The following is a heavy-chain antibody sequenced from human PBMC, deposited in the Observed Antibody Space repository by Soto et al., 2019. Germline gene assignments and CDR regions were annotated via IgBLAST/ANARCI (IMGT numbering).Heavy chain of an antibody. V-gene: IGHV1-69*04. Sequence: GASVKVSCKASGGTFSSYTISWVRQAPGQGLEWMGRIIPILGIANYAQKFQGRVTITADKSTSTAYMELSSLRSEDTAVYYCARDIKGGYDNWFDPWGQGTLVTVSS. CDR2: IIPILGIA. CDR3: ARDIKGGYDNWFDP. J-gene: IGHJ5*02. CDR1: GGTFSSYT. D-gene: IGHD3-22*01.